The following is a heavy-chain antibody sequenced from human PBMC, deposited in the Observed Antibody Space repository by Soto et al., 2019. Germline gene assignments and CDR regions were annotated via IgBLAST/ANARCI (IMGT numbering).Heavy chain of an antibody. CDR1: GFTFRSYA. J-gene: IGHJ3*02. Sequence: EVQLLESGGGLVQPGGSLRLSCAASGFTFRSYAMSWVRQAPGKGLEWVSAISGSGGSTYYADSVKGRFTISRDNSKNTLYLQMNSLRAEDTAVYYCAKDREHSAVAGTGAFDIWGQGTMVTVSS. CDR3: AKDREHSAVAGTGAFDI. D-gene: IGHD6-19*01. V-gene: IGHV3-23*01. CDR2: ISGSGGST.